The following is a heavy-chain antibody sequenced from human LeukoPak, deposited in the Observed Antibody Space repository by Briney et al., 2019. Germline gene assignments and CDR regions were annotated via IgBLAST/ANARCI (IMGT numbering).Heavy chain of an antibody. V-gene: IGHV3-7*01. CDR3: VREYYYNSSGYRALRY. D-gene: IGHD3-22*01. J-gene: IGHJ4*02. CDR2: IKEDGSED. CDR1: GFTFSNFW. Sequence: PGGSLRLSCAASGFTFSNFWMSWVRQAPGTGLEWVANIKEDGSEDHFVDSVKGRFTISRDNAKNSLYLQMSSLRAEDTAVYYCVREYYYNSSGYRALRYWGQGTLVTVSS.